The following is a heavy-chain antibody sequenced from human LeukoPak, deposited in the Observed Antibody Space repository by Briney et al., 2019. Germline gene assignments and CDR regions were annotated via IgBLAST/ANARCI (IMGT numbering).Heavy chain of an antibody. CDR3: ARYAAAGKVLFDY. D-gene: IGHD6-13*01. Sequence: PSETLSLTCTVSGGSISSGGYYWSWIRQPPGKGLEWIGYIYHSGSTYYNPSLKSRVTISVDRSKNQFSLKLSSVTAADTAVYYCARYAAAGKVLFDYWGQGTLVTVSS. CDR1: GGSISSGGYY. V-gene: IGHV4-30-2*01. J-gene: IGHJ4*02. CDR2: IYHSGST.